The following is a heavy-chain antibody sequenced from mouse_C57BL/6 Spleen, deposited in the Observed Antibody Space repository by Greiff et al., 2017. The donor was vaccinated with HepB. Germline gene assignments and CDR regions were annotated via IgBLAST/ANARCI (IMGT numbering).Heavy chain of an antibody. CDR2: IDPFDSYT. D-gene: IGHD2-4*01. V-gene: IGHV1-69*01. CDR1: GYTFTSSW. Sequence: VQLQQSGAELVMPGASVKLSCKASGYTFTSSWMHWVKQRPGQGLEWIGEIDPFDSYTNYNQKFKGKSTFTVDKSSSTAEMHRSSLTSEDSAVYYCARRDYDYLDYWGQGTTLTVSS. J-gene: IGHJ2*01. CDR3: ARRDYDYLDY.